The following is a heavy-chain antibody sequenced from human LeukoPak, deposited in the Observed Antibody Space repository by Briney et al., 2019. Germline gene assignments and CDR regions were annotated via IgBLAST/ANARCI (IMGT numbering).Heavy chain of an antibody. J-gene: IGHJ6*02. CDR2: IYYSGST. Sequence: PSETLSLTCTVSGGSISSGGYYWSWIRQHPGKGLEWIGYIYYSGSTYYNPSLKSRVTISVDTSKNQFSLKLSSVTAADTAVYYCARDQMGLVFPYGMDVWGQGTTVTVSS. CDR1: GGSISSGGYY. V-gene: IGHV4-31*03. D-gene: IGHD2-21*01. CDR3: ARDQMGLVFPYGMDV.